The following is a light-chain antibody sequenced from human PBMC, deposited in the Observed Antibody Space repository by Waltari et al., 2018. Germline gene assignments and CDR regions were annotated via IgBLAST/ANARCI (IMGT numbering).Light chain of an antibody. CDR3: QQYNNWPLT. V-gene: IGKV3-15*01. CDR1: QSVSSN. Sequence: EKVMTQFPAPPSVSPGGRAPPSCRASQSVSSNLAWYQQKPGQAPRLLIYGASTRATGIPARFSGSGSGTEFTLTISSLQSEDFAVYYCQQYNNWPLTFGGGTKVEIK. J-gene: IGKJ4*01. CDR2: GAS.